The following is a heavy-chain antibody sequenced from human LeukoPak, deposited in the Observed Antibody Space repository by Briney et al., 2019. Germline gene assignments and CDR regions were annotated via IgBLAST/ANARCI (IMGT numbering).Heavy chain of an antibody. CDR2: ITWNSDNI. V-gene: IGHV3-9*03. CDR1: GFTFSSHA. Sequence: GGSLRLSCAASGFTFSSHAMNWVRQAPGKGLEWVSGITWNSDNIEYADSVKGRFTISRDNAKSSLYLQMNSLRAEDMALYYCAKGGGGRLIYSYYMEVGGKGPTFPVSS. J-gene: IGHJ6*03. CDR3: AKGGGGRLIYSYYMEV. D-gene: IGHD3-16*01.